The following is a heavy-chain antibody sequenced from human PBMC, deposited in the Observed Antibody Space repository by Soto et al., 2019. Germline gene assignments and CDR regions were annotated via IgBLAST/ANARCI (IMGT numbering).Heavy chain of an antibody. D-gene: IGHD3-22*01. Sequence: ASVKVSCKASGGIFSSYAISWVRQAPGQGLEWMEGIIPILGIANYAQKFQGRVTFTSDKSTSTAYMELSSLRSEDTAVYYCARSRYSSGYEAFDIWGQGTMVTVSS. CDR2: IIPILGIA. CDR1: GGIFSSYA. J-gene: IGHJ3*02. CDR3: ARSRYSSGYEAFDI. V-gene: IGHV1-69*10.